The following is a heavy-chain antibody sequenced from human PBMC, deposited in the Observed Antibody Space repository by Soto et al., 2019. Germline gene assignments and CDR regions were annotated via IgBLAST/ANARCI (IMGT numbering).Heavy chain of an antibody. J-gene: IGHJ4*02. CDR1: GDSITSNSYF. CDR3: ATKVYPSSGWYWFDY. CDR2: IYYSGTT. D-gene: IGHD6-19*01. Sequence: SETLSLTCTVSGDSITSNSYFWAWIRQPPGKGLEWIGSIYYSGTTYYNPSLKSRVTISVDRSKNQFSLKLSSVTAADTAVYYCATKVYPSSGWYWFDYWGQGTLVTVSS. V-gene: IGHV4-39*07.